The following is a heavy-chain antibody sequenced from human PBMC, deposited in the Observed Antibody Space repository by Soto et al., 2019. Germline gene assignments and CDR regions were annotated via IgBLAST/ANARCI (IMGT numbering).Heavy chain of an antibody. V-gene: IGHV1-69*06. D-gene: IGHD2-15*01. Sequence: QVQLVQSGAEVKKPGSSVKVSCKASGGTFSSYAISWVRQAPGQGLEWMGGIIPIFGTANYAQKFQGRVTITADKSTITDYMELSSLRSEDTAVYYCARSTRGYCSGGSCYSLGDYWGQGTLVTVSS. CDR1: GGTFSSYA. CDR3: ARSTRGYCSGGSCYSLGDY. CDR2: IIPIFGTA. J-gene: IGHJ4*02.